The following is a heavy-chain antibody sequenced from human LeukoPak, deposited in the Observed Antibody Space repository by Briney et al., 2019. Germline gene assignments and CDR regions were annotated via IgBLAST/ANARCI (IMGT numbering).Heavy chain of an antibody. J-gene: IGHJ4*02. CDR1: GGSISSSNYY. CDR3: ARGVGSYGHFDY. CDR2: ISHTGST. Sequence: PSETLSLTCTVSGGSISSSNYYWGWIRQSPGMGLDWIGSISHTGSTYHNPSLKSRVTISVDTSKNQFSLKLSSVTAADTAVYYCARGVGSYGHFDYWGQGTLVTVSS. V-gene: IGHV4-39*07. D-gene: IGHD5-18*01.